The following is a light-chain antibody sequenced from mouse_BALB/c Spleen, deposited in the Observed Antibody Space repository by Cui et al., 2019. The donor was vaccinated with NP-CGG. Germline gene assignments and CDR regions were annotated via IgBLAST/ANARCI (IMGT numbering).Light chain of an antibody. CDR1: TGAVTTSNY. J-gene: IGLJ1*01. CDR3: ALWYSTHWV. Sequence: QAVVPQASAPTTSPGETVTLTCRSSTGAVTTSNYANWVQEKPDHLFTGLIGGTNNRAPGVPARFSGSLIGDKAALTITGAQTEDDAIYFCALWYSTHWVFGGGTKLTVL. V-gene: IGLV1*01. CDR2: GTN.